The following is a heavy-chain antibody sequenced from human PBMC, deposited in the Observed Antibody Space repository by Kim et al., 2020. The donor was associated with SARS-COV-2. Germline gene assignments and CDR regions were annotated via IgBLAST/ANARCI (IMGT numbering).Heavy chain of an antibody. D-gene: IGHD3-10*01. CDR1: GYTFTSYA. V-gene: IGHV1-3*01. CDR2: INAGNGNT. J-gene: IGHJ4*02. Sequence: ASVKVSCKASGYTFTSYAMHWVRQAPGQRLEWMGWINAGNGNTKYSQKFQGRVTITRDTSASTAYMELSSLRSEDTAVYYCARVPRGWMWFGELSLVFDYWGQGTLVTVSS. CDR3: ARVPRGWMWFGELSLVFDY.